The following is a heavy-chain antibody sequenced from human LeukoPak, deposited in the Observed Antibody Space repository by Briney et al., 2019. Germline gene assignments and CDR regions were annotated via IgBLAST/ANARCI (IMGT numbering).Heavy chain of an antibody. V-gene: IGHV3-21*01. CDR1: GFIFSSYS. CDR2: ISGTGSYI. Sequence: GGSLRLSCAASGFIFSSYSMNWVRQAPGKGLEWVSSISGTGSYIFYADSVEGRFTISRDNAKNSLYLQMNSLRSDDTAVYFCARWGIVVVVAATDARGFDPWGQGTLVTVSS. CDR3: ARWGIVVVVAATDARGFDP. J-gene: IGHJ5*02. D-gene: IGHD2-15*01.